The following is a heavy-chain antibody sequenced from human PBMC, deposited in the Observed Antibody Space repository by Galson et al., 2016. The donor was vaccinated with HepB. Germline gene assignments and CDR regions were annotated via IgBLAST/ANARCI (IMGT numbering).Heavy chain of an antibody. J-gene: IGHJ4*02. D-gene: IGHD5-12*01. CDR2: ISSGSSFI. V-gene: IGHV3-21*01. CDR3: ARGGHGGYSAYDRLDY. CDR1: GLTFSSSS. Sequence: SLRLSCAASGLTFSSSSMNWVRQAPGKGLEWVSSISSGSSFIKYADSVKGRFTIPRDDAKNVLYMQMNSPRAEDTAVYYCARGGHGGYSAYDRLDYWGQGTPVTVSS.